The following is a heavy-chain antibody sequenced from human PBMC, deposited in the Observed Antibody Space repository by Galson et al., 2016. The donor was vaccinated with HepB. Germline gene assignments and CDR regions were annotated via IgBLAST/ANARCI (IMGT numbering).Heavy chain of an antibody. V-gene: IGHV4-4*02. Sequence: SETLSLTCAVSGDSISTSNWWSWVRQPPGKGLEWIGEIFHSGSANYNPSLKSRASISVDKSTHQFSLRLRSVTAADTAVYYCARMSRAADKEYYGLDVWGQGTTVTVS. J-gene: IGHJ6*02. CDR2: IFHSGSA. CDR1: GDSISTSNW. D-gene: IGHD6-25*01. CDR3: ARMSRAADKEYYGLDV.